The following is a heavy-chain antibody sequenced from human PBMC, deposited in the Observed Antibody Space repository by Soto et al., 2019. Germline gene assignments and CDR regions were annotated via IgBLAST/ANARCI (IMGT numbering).Heavy chain of an antibody. V-gene: IGHV3-48*02. CDR1: GFTFSSYS. CDR3: ARDNGMAGSFDP. D-gene: IGHD2-8*01. CDR2: IVSSSTTI. J-gene: IGHJ5*02. Sequence: GGSLRLSCAASGFTFSSYSMNWARQAPGKGLEWIAYIVSSSTTIFYADSVKGRFTISRDNAKSSLYLQMNSLRDEDTAVYYCARDNGMAGSFDPWGQGTLVTVSS.